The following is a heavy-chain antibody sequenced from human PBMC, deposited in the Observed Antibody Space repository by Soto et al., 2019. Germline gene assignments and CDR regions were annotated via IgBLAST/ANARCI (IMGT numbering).Heavy chain of an antibody. V-gene: IGHV3-30*03. CDR2: NSYVGSLK. Sequence: QAQLVESGGGVVQPGRSLRLSCAASGFAFSSYGMHWVGQVPGRGLGWVAVNSYVGSLKHYADSVKGRFTIPRDNSKNMVLLQMSSLRAEDTAVYYCVSDRGYGHASVPYSWGQGTLVSVSS. J-gene: IGHJ4*02. D-gene: IGHD5-18*01. CDR1: GFAFSSYG. CDR3: VSDRGYGHASVPYS.